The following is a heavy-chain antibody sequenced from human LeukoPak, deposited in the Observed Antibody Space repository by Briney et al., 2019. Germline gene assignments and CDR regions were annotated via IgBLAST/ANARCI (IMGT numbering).Heavy chain of an antibody. CDR3: ATAGGTIRLDAFDI. Sequence: PSETLSLTCTVSGYSISSGYYWGWIRQPPGKGLEWIGSIYHSGSTYYNPSLKSRVTISVDTSKNQFSLKPSSVTAADTAVYYCATAGGTIRLDAFDIWGQGTMVTVSS. J-gene: IGHJ3*02. CDR1: GYSISSGYY. D-gene: IGHD1-1*01. V-gene: IGHV4-38-2*02. CDR2: IYHSGST.